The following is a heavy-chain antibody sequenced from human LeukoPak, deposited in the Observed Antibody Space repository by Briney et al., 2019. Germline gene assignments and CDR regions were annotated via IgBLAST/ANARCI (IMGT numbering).Heavy chain of an antibody. Sequence: GGSLRLSCAASGFTFSSYWMSWVHQAPGKGLEWVANIKQDGSEKYYVDSVKGRFTISRDNAKNSLYLQMNSLRAEDTAVYYCARDLWNDGDAVFDYWGQGTLVTVSS. J-gene: IGHJ4*02. D-gene: IGHD1-1*01. V-gene: IGHV3-7*01. CDR1: GFTFSSYW. CDR3: ARDLWNDGDAVFDY. CDR2: IKQDGSEK.